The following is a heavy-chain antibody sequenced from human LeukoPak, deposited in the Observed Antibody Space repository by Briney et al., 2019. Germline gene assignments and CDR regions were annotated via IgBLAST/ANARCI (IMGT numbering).Heavy chain of an antibody. Sequence: SETLSLTCAVYGGSFSGYYWSWIRQPPGKGLEWIGEINHSGSTNYNPSLKSRVTISVDTSKNQFSLKLSPVTAADTAVYYCARHGYYYGSGSLFDYWGQGTLVTVSS. D-gene: IGHD3-10*01. CDR1: GGSFSGYY. V-gene: IGHV4-34*01. CDR2: INHSGST. CDR3: ARHGYYYGSGSLFDY. J-gene: IGHJ4*02.